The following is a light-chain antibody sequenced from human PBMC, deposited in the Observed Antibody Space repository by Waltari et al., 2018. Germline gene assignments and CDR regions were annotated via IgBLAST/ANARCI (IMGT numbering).Light chain of an antibody. V-gene: IGKV1-5*03. CDR2: RAS. CDR3: QQYNSYST. J-gene: IGKJ1*01. CDR1: QSINTW. Sequence: DIQMTQSPSTLSASVGYRVIITCRASQSINTWLAWYQQKPGKAPRVLIYRASSLETGVPSRFSGSGSGTEFTLTISGLQPDDFATYYCQQYNSYSTFGQGTRVEIK.